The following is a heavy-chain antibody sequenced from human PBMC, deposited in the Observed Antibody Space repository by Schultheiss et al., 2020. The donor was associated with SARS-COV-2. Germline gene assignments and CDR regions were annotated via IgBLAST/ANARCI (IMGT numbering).Heavy chain of an antibody. CDR1: GGSISSNY. J-gene: IGHJ6*03. V-gene: IGHV4-59*01. CDR3: ARRVVVVPAVGYMDV. Sequence: SQTLSLTCTVSGGSISSNYWSWIRQPPGKGLEWIGYIYYSGSTNYNPSLKSRVTISVDTSKNQFSLKLSSVTAADTAVYYCARRVVVVPAVGYMDVWGKGTTVTVSS. D-gene: IGHD2-2*01. CDR2: IYYSGST.